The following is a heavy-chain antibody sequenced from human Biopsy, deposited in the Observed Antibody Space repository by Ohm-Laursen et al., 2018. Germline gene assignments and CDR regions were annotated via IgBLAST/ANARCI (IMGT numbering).Heavy chain of an antibody. D-gene: IGHD3-16*01. J-gene: IGHJ4*02. Sequence: TLSITCTVSGVSMNTGTYYWTWIRQNPATGLEWIGYVHKSGNTLYNPSLKSRLSISVDTSRNQFSLKLTSVTAADTALYYCTRAGGGKIYGLWGQGTLVTVPS. CDR1: GVSMNTGTYY. CDR3: TRAGGGKIYGL. CDR2: VHKSGNT. V-gene: IGHV4-31*03.